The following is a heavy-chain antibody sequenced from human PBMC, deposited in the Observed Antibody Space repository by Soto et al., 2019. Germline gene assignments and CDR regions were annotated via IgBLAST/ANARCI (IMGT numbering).Heavy chain of an antibody. V-gene: IGHV6-1*01. Sequence: PSQTLSLTCGISGDSVSSDRAAWHWIGQSPSRGLEWLGRTYFRSRWYSDYAISVKSRMTISADTSKNQFSLQLNSVTPDDTATYYCVRDSIVAGMDLFDYWGRGTLVTVSS. J-gene: IGHJ4*02. CDR1: GDSVSSDRAA. CDR3: VRDSIVAGMDLFDY. D-gene: IGHD1-26*01. CDR2: TYFRSRWYS.